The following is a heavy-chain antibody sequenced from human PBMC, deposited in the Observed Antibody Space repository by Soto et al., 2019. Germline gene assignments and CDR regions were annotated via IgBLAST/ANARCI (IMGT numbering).Heavy chain of an antibody. Sequence: EVQLVESGGGLVQPGGSLRLSCAASGFTFSNYGMNWVRQAPGKGLAWVSYISSNSDTRHYAHSVKGRFTISRDKAKNSLYLQISSLRDEETAVYYCARWGAARPDYWGQGTLVTVSS. J-gene: IGHJ4*02. V-gene: IGHV3-48*02. CDR2: ISSNSDTR. D-gene: IGHD6-6*01. CDR1: GFTFSNYG. CDR3: ARWGAARPDY.